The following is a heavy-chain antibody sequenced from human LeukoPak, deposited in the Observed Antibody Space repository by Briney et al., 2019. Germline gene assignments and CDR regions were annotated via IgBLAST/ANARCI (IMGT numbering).Heavy chain of an antibody. CDR3: ARDLDPYDFDSSSFDY. D-gene: IGHD3-22*01. Sequence: GGSLRLSCAASGFTFSSYAMHWVRQAPGKGLEWVAVISYDGSNKYYADSVKGRFTISRDNSKHTLYLQMSSLRTEDTAIYYCARDLDPYDFDSSSFDYWGQGTLVTVSS. CDR1: GFTFSSYA. CDR2: ISYDGSNK. V-gene: IGHV3-30*04. J-gene: IGHJ4*02.